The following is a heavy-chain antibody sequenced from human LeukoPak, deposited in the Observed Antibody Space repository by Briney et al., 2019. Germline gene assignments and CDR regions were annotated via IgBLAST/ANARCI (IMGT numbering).Heavy chain of an antibody. Sequence: GGSLRLSCAASGFTFSSYSMNWVRQAPGKGLEWVAYIRSSSLTIYYADSVKGRFTISRDNAKNSLYLQMNSLRAEDTAVYYCARGNFGDAFDIWGQGTMVTVSS. CDR2: IRSSSLTI. CDR3: ARGNFGDAFDI. J-gene: IGHJ3*02. V-gene: IGHV3-48*04. CDR1: GFTFSSYS. D-gene: IGHD1-7*01.